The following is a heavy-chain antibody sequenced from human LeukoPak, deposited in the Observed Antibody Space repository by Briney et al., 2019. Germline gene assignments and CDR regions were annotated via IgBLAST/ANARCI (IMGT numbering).Heavy chain of an antibody. CDR3: ARDRLLWFGEDYYGMDV. CDR1: GYTFTSYG. CDR2: VSAYNGNT. Sequence: ASVKVSCKASGYTFTSYGISWVRQAPGQGLECMGWVSAYNGNTNYAQRLHGRVTMTTDTSTSTAYMELRSLRSDDTAVYYCARDRLLWFGEDYYGMDVWGKGTTVTVSS. V-gene: IGHV1-18*04. J-gene: IGHJ6*04. D-gene: IGHD3-10*01.